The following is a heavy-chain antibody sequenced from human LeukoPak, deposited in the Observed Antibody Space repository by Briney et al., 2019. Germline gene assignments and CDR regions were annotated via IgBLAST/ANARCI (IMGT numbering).Heavy chain of an antibody. CDR1: SDSISNHIDC. CDR2: VYYTGNA. V-gene: IGHV4-39*02. J-gene: IGHJ3*02. Sequence: SQTLSLTCAVSSDSISNHIDCLDWIRQTPGKRLEWIGAVYYTGNAYYNPSLKSRVTISVDTSDNRFSLHLSSVNAADTAIYYCARLRALSGHRGAFDIWGQGTLVTVSS. CDR3: ARLRALSGHRGAFDI. D-gene: IGHD5/OR15-5a*01.